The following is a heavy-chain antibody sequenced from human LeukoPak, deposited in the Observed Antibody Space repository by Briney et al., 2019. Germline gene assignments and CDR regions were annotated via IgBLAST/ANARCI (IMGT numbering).Heavy chain of an antibody. Sequence: SETLSLTCAVYGGSFSGYYWSWIRQPPGKGLEWIGEINHSGSTNYNPSLKSRVTISVDTSKNQFSLKLSSVTAADTAVYYCARVGTKYDYVWGSYRLYYFDYWGQGTLVTVSS. CDR3: ARVGTKYDYVWGSYRLYYFDY. CDR1: GGSFSGYY. V-gene: IGHV4-34*01. CDR2: INHSGST. D-gene: IGHD3-16*02. J-gene: IGHJ4*02.